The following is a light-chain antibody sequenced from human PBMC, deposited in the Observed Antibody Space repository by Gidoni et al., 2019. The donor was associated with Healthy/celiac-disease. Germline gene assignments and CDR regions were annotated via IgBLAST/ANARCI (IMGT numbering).Light chain of an antibody. CDR3: QQYYSTPPT. Sequence: DIVMTLSPDSLAVSLGERATINCKSSQSVLYSSNNKNYLAWYQQKPGQPPKLLIYWASTRESGVPDRFSGSGSGTDFTLTISSLQAEDVAVYYCQQYYSTPPTFGGGTKVEI. CDR2: WAS. CDR1: QSVLYSSNNKNY. V-gene: IGKV4-1*01. J-gene: IGKJ4*01.